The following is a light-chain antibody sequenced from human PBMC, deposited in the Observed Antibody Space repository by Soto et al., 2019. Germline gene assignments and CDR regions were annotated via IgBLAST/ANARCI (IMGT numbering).Light chain of an antibody. CDR1: QSVLDSSANKHY. J-gene: IGKJ4*01. V-gene: IGKV4-1*01. CDR3: QQYYTLPLT. CDR2: WSS. Sequence: DIVMTQSPDYLAVSLGERATINCKSSQSVLDSSANKHYLSWYQQKPGQPPKLLIYWSSTRESGVPDRFSGSGSGTDFTLTISSLQAEYVAVYYCQQYYTLPLTFGGGTKVEIK.